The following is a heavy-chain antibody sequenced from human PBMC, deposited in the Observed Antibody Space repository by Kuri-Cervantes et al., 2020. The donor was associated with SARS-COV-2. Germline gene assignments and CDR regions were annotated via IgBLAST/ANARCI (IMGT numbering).Heavy chain of an antibody. CDR2: IWYDGRNK. CDR1: GFTYNNYG. V-gene: IGHV3-33*06. J-gene: IGHJ4*02. Sequence: GESLKISCAASGFTYNNYGMHWVRQAPGKGLEWVAVIWYDGRNKYYADSVKGRFTISRDNSKNTLYLQMNSLRVEDTAVYYCSKVRAPGDRLILSSPLDYWGQGTLVTVSS. CDR3: SKVRAPGDRLILSSPLDY. D-gene: IGHD2-8*01.